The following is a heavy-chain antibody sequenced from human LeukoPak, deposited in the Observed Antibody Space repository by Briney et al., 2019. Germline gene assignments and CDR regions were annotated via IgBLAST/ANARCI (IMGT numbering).Heavy chain of an antibody. CDR1: GFTFSSYS. D-gene: IGHD2-15*01. Sequence: GSLRLSCAASGFTFSSYSMNWVRQAPGKGLEWVSYISTSNSTMYYADSVKGRFTISRDNAKNSLFLQMNSLRAEDTAVYYCARDTCSGVSCYFDYWGQGTLVIVSS. V-gene: IGHV3-48*01. J-gene: IGHJ4*02. CDR3: ARDTCSGVSCYFDY. CDR2: ISTSNSTM.